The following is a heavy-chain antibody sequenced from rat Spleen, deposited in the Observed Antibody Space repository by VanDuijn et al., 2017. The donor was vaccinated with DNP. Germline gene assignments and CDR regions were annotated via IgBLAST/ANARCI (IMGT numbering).Heavy chain of an antibody. V-gene: IGHV5S23*01. CDR2: ISTSGGST. CDR3: SRDLDYGYNYAFDY. D-gene: IGHD1-9*01. CDR1: GFTFSDYG. Sequence: EVQLVESGGGLVQPGRSLKLSCAASGFTFSDYGMAWVRQAPKKGLEWVATISTSGGSTYYRDSVKGRFTISRDNTKSTLYLQMDSLRSEDTATYYCSRDLDYGYNYAFDYWGQGVMVTVSS. J-gene: IGHJ2*01.